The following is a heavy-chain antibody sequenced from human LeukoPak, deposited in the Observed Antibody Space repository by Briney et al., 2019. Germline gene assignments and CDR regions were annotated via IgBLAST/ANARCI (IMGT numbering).Heavy chain of an antibody. Sequence: SETLSLTCTVSGGSISNYYWSWIRQPPGKGLEWIGYIYYSGSANYNPSLKSRVTMSVDTSNNQFSLKLSSVTAADTAVYYCARDRRGYYDSSGYYNDAFDVWGQGTMVTVSS. V-gene: IGHV4-59*01. D-gene: IGHD3-22*01. J-gene: IGHJ3*01. CDR3: ARDRRGYYDSSGYYNDAFDV. CDR2: IYYSGSA. CDR1: GGSISNYY.